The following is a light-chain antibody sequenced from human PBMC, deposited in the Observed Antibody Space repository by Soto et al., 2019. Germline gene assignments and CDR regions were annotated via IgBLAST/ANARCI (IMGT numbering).Light chain of an antibody. CDR1: QTVSSS. Sequence: DIVLTQSPGTLSFSPGERTTLSCRASQTVSSSLAWYQQKPGQAPRLLIFGASTRAAGFPDRFSGSGSGTDFTLTISRLDPEDFAVYSCQQYGSSPRTFGQGTKVEIK. CDR2: GAS. CDR3: QQYGSSPRT. V-gene: IGKV3-20*01. J-gene: IGKJ1*01.